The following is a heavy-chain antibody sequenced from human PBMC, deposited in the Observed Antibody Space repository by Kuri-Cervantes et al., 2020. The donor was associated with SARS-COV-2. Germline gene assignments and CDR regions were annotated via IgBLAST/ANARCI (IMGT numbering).Heavy chain of an antibody. Sequence: GASLKISCAASGFTFSSYAMSWVRQAPGQGLEWVSGISDSGDNRNYADSVKGRFTISRDNSKNTVYLEMDSLRADDTAVYYCAKDQLEQWLVYYYYMDVWGKGTTVTVSS. CDR2: ISDSGDNR. CDR1: GFTFSSYA. CDR3: AKDQLEQWLVYYYYMDV. D-gene: IGHD6-19*01. J-gene: IGHJ6*03. V-gene: IGHV3-23*01.